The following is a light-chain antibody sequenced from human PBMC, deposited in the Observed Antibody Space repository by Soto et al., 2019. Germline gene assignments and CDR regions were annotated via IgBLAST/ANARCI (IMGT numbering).Light chain of an antibody. CDR1: SSNIGAGYD. Sequence: QSVLTQPPSVSGAPGQRVTISCTGSSSNIGAGYDVHWYQQLPGTAPKLLTYGNINRPSGVPDRFSGSKSGTSASLAITGLQAEDEADYYCQSYDSSLSGHVVFGGGTKLTVL. CDR2: GNI. V-gene: IGLV1-40*01. J-gene: IGLJ2*01. CDR3: QSYDSSLSGHVV.